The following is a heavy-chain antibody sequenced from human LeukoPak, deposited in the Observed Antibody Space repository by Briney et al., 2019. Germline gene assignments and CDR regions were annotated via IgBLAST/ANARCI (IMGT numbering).Heavy chain of an antibody. V-gene: IGHV4-31*03. CDR2: IYYSGST. D-gene: IGHD3-10*01. CDR1: GGSISSGGYY. Sequence: PSGTLSLTCTVSGGSISSGGYYWSWIRQHPGKGLEWIGYIYYSGSTYYNPSLKSRVTISVDTSKNQFSLKLSSVTAADTAVYYCAREFRGSGSYHNPPDAFDIWRQGTMVTVSS. CDR3: AREFRGSGSYHNPPDAFDI. J-gene: IGHJ3*02.